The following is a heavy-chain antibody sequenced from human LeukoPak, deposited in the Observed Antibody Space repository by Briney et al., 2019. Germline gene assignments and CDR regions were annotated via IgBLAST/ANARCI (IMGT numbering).Heavy chain of an antibody. CDR3: ARGDSGSFSQFDC. CDR2: VYYSGST. Sequence: SETLSLTCTVSGGSISSYYWSWIRQSPGKGLEWIGYVYYSGSTNYNPSLKSRVTISVDTSKNQFSLKLTSVTAADTAVYYCARGDSGSFSQFDCWGQGTLVTVSS. D-gene: IGHD1-26*01. V-gene: IGHV4-59*01. J-gene: IGHJ4*02. CDR1: GGSISSYY.